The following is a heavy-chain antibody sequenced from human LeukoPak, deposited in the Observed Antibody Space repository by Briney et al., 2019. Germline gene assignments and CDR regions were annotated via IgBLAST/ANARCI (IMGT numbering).Heavy chain of an antibody. V-gene: IGHV1-18*01. Sequence: GASVKVSCKASGYIFINYGISWVRQAPGQGLEWMGWISGYNGNTNYAQKLQGRVTMTTDTSTSTAYMELRSLRSDDTSVYYCARDLSSGWTPDWGQGTLVTVSS. CDR1: GYIFINYG. J-gene: IGHJ4*02. D-gene: IGHD6-19*01. CDR3: ARDLSSGWTPD. CDR2: ISGYNGNT.